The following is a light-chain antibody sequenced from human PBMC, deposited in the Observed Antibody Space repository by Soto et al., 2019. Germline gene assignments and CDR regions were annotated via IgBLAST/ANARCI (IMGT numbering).Light chain of an antibody. J-gene: IGLJ2*01. CDR3: SSYTGSSTYVV. CDR2: DVS. Sequence: QSALTRPASVSGSPGQSITISCTGTSSDVGGYNYVSWYQQHPGKAPKLMIYDVSNRPSGVSNRFSGSKSANTASLTISGLQAEDEADYYCSSYTGSSTYVVFGAGTMLTVL. CDR1: SSDVGGYNY. V-gene: IGLV2-14*01.